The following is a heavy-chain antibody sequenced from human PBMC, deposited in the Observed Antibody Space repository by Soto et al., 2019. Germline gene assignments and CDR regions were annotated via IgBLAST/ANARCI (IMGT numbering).Heavy chain of an antibody. CDR2: ISFDGYDK. CDR1: GFTFTTYA. V-gene: IGHV3-30-3*01. J-gene: IGHJ4*02. D-gene: IGHD3-10*01. Sequence: QVQLVESGGGVVQPGRSLRLSCAASGFTFTTYAMHWVRQSPGKGLEWVAVISFDGYDKYYADSVKGRFTISRDDSRNTLYLQINRQRADDTAVYYCARDLRSKLRGIDYWGQGTLVTVSS. CDR3: ARDLRSKLRGIDY.